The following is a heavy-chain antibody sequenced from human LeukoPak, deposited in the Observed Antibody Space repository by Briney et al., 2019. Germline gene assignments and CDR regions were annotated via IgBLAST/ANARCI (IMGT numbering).Heavy chain of an antibody. J-gene: IGHJ4*02. Sequence: PGGSLRLSCAASGFTFSSYWMHWVRQAPGKGLVWVSRINSDGSSTSYADSVKRPFTISRDNAKNTLYLQMNSLRAEATAVYYCARGGGSSWEIDYWGQGTLVTVSS. CDR1: GFTFSSYW. CDR2: INSDGSST. D-gene: IGHD6-13*01. CDR3: ARGGGSSWEIDY. V-gene: IGHV3-74*01.